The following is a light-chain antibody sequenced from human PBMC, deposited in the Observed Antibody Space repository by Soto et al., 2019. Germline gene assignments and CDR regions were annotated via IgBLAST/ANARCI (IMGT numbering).Light chain of an antibody. Sequence: DIQMTQSPSSVSASVGDRVTITCRASRNIKTSLAWYQQRPGKGPELLIYDASTLQSGVTSRISERGTGTQFALPIRRLQPQDLATFYCQQIRSFPRPFGGENKVAI. V-gene: IGKV1-12*01. CDR1: RNIKTS. CDR2: DAS. CDR3: QQIRSFPRP. J-gene: IGKJ4*01.